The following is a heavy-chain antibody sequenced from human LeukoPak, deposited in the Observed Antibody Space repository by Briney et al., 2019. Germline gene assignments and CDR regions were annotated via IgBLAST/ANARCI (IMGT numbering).Heavy chain of an antibody. Sequence: PGGSLRLSCAASGFTFSSYSMNWVRQAPGKGLEWVSYISNFRGTIFYADSVKGRFTISRDNSQNSLYLQMNSLRAEDTAVYYCARDHGGSFSYWGQGTLVTVSS. CDR3: ARDHGGSFSY. CDR2: ISNFRGTI. CDR1: GFTFSSYS. J-gene: IGHJ4*02. D-gene: IGHD3-10*01. V-gene: IGHV3-48*01.